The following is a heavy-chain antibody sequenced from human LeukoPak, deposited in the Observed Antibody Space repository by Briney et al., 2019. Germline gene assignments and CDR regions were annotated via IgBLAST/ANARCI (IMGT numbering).Heavy chain of an antibody. D-gene: IGHD3-22*01. CDR3: ARGGYYYDSSGCYYRWFDP. CDR2: INHSGST. Sequence: PSETLSLTCAVYGGSFSGYYWSWIRQPPGKGLEWIGEINHSGSTNYNPSLKSRVTISVDTSKNRFSLKLSSVTAADTAVYYCARGGYYYDSSGCYYRWFDPWGQGTLVTVSS. J-gene: IGHJ5*02. CDR1: GGSFSGYY. V-gene: IGHV4-34*01.